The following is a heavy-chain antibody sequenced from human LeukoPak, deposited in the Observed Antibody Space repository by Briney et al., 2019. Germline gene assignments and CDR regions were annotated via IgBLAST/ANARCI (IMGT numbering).Heavy chain of an antibody. D-gene: IGHD1-1*01. CDR1: GFPFIEYI. J-gene: IGHJ4*02. CDR2: IGIDSGNT. Sequence: GGSLRLSCTASGFPFIEYIMNWVRQAPGKGLEWISYIGIDSGNTKYADSVRGRFTISADKAKNSLYLQMNSLRVEDTAVYYCARDHNYAFDNWGQGTLVSVAS. V-gene: IGHV3-48*01. CDR3: ARDHNYAFDN.